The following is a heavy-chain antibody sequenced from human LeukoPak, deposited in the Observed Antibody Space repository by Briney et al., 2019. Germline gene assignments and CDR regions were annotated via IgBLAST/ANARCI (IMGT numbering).Heavy chain of an antibody. CDR2: ISGSGNST. CDR1: GFTLNSYA. D-gene: IGHD3-9*01. CDR3: AKDLRYFDWLLPI. Sequence: GGSLRLSCATSGFTLNSYAMSWVRQAPGKGLEWVSAISGSGNSTYYADSVKGRFTISRDDSKNTLYLQMNSLRAEDTAIYFCAKDLRYFDWLLPIWGQGTLVTVSS. J-gene: IGHJ4*02. V-gene: IGHV3-23*01.